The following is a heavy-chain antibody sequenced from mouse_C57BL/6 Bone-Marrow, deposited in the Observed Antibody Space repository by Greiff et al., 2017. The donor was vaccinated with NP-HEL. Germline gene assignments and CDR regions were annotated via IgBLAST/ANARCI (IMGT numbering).Heavy chain of an antibody. Sequence: EVKVVESGGGLVQPGGSLSLSCAASGFTFTDYYMSWVRQPPGKALEWLGFIGNKANGYTTEYSASVKGRFTISRDNSQSILYLQMNALRAEDSATYYCARSSYDDYADDPFYAMDYWGQGTSVTVSS. D-gene: IGHD2-4*01. V-gene: IGHV7-3*01. CDR3: ARSSYDDYADDPFYAMDY. CDR1: GFTFTDYY. CDR2: IGNKANGYTT. J-gene: IGHJ4*01.